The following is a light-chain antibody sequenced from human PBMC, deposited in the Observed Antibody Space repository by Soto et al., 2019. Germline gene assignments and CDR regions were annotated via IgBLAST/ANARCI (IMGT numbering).Light chain of an antibody. CDR1: SSNIGGNP. CDR3: AAWDDSLTSRYV. Sequence: QSALTQPPSASGTPGQRVTISCSGSSSNIGGNPVNWYQQLPATAPKLLIYNNNERPSGVPDRFSGSKSGTSASLAISGLQSEDEADYYCAAWDDSLTSRYVFGTGTRSPS. J-gene: IGLJ1*01. CDR2: NNN. V-gene: IGLV1-44*01.